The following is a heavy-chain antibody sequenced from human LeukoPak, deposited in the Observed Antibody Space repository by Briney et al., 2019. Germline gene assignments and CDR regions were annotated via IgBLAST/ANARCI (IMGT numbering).Heavy chain of an antibody. CDR2: IKQGGSEI. D-gene: IGHD6-13*01. J-gene: IGHJ4*02. CDR3: ARIGYSSSSFDY. V-gene: IGHV3-7*01. Sequence: GGSLRLSCAASGFRFSNYWMSWVRQAPGKGLEWVANIKQGGSEIDSVDSMKGRFTISRDNAKNSVYLQVNSLRGEDTAVYYCARIGYSSSSFDYWGQGALVTVSS. CDR1: GFRFSNYW.